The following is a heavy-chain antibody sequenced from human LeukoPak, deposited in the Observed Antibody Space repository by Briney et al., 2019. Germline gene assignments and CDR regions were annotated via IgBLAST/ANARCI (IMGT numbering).Heavy chain of an antibody. J-gene: IGHJ6*03. V-gene: IGHV3-48*01. CDR3: ARGMNSGSPKGYYMDV. CDR2: ISSSSSTI. Sequence: PGGSLRLSCAASGFTFSSYSMNWVRQAPGKGLEWVSYISSSSSTIYYADSVKGRFTISRDNSKNTLYLQMNSLRAEDTAVYYCARGMNSGSPKGYYMDVWGKGTTVTVSS. CDR1: GFTFSSYS. D-gene: IGHD1-26*01.